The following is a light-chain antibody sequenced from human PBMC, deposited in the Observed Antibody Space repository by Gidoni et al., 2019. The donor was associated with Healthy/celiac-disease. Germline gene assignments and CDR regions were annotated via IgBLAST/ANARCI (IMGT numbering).Light chain of an antibody. J-gene: IGKJ5*01. CDR1: QDISNY. CDR2: DAS. CDR3: QQYDNLPIT. V-gene: IGKV1-33*01. Sequence: DIQMTQSPSSLSASVGDRVTITCQASQDISNYLNWYQQKPGKAPKLLIYDASNLETGVPSRVSGSGSGTDFTFTISSRQPEDIATYYCQQYDNLPITFGQGTRLEIK.